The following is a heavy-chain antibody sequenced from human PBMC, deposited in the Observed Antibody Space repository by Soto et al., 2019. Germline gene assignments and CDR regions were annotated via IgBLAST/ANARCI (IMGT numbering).Heavy chain of an antibody. D-gene: IGHD4-17*01. V-gene: IGHV4-59*08. CDR2: IYYSGST. CDR3: ARHPLDGDYVSILNFDY. Sequence: LSLTCTVSGGSISSYYWSWIRQPPGKGLEWIGYIYYSGSTNYNPSLKSRVTISVDTSKNQFSLKLSSVTAADTAVYYCARHPLDGDYVSILNFDYWGQGTLVTVSS. CDR1: GGSISSYY. J-gene: IGHJ4*02.